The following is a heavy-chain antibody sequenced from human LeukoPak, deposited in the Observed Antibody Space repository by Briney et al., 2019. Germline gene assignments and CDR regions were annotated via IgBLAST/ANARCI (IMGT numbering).Heavy chain of an antibody. J-gene: IGHJ2*01. Sequence: GGSLRLSCAASGFTFSSYGMQWVRQAPGKGLEWVALIWDDGSNDYYGDSVKGRFTISRDNSKNTLYLQMNSLRAEDTAVYYCAKRPATTVTFYWYFDLWGRGTLVTVSS. CDR3: AKRPATTVTFYWYFDL. CDR1: GFTFSSYG. V-gene: IGHV3-33*06. CDR2: IWDDGSND. D-gene: IGHD4-17*01.